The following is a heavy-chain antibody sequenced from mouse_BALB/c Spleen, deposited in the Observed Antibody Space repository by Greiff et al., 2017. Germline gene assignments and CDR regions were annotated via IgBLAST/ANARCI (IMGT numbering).Heavy chain of an antibody. J-gene: IGHJ2*01. CDR2: IRSKSNNYAT. CDR1: GFTFNTYA. Sequence: EVKLVESGGGLVQPKGSLKLSCAASGFTFNTYAMNWVRQAPGKGLEWVARIRSKSNNYATYYADSVKDRFTISRDDSQSMLYLQMNNLKTEDTAMYYCVRDTMITFDYWGQGTTLTVSS. CDR3: VRDTMITFDY. V-gene: IGHV10-1*02. D-gene: IGHD2-4*01.